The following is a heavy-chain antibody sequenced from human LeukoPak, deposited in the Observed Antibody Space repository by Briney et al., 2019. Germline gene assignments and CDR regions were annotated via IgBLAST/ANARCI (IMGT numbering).Heavy chain of an antibody. V-gene: IGHV4-59*08. CDR1: GGSIIRYY. CDR2: IYYNGRT. J-gene: IGHJ3*02. D-gene: IGHD1-1*01. CDR3: ARHGGTPAINDAFDT. Sequence: SETLSLTCTVSGGSIIRYYWSWIRQPPGKGLKWTGYIYYNGRTTYHPSLTRRVTISVDMSNNQFSLNLSSVSAADTAVYYCARHGGTPAINDAFDTWGQGKMVTVSS.